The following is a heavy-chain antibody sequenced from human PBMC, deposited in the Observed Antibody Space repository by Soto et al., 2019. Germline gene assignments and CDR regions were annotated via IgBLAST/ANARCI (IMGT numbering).Heavy chain of an antibody. J-gene: IGHJ6*03. CDR2: IYYTGST. D-gene: IGHD3-3*01. CDR3: ARHVGHYDFWSGSAYMDV. Sequence: SETLSLTCTVSSGSISTYYWSWIRQPPGKGLEWIGCIYYTGSTNYNPSLKSRVAISIDTSKNQFSLKLSSVTAADTAVYYCARHVGHYDFWSGSAYMDVWGKGTTVTVSS. CDR1: SGSISTYY. V-gene: IGHV4-59*08.